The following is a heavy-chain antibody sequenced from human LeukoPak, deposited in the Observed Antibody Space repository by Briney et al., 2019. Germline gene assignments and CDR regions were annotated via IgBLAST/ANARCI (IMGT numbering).Heavy chain of an antibody. CDR3: ARGGDLYDYVWGSYRYNPFDP. D-gene: IGHD3-16*02. CDR1: GGSISSSSYY. V-gene: IGHV4-39*07. Sequence: SETLSLTCTVSGGSISSSSYYWGWIRQPPGKGLEWIGSIYYSGSTYYNPSLKSRVTISVDTSKNQFSLKLSSVTAADTAVYYCARGGDLYDYVWGSYRYNPFDPWGQGTLVTVSS. J-gene: IGHJ5*01. CDR2: IYYSGST.